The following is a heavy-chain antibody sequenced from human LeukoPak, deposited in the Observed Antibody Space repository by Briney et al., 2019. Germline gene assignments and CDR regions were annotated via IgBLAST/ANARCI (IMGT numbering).Heavy chain of an antibody. Sequence: GGSLRLSCAASGFTFSDDAMTWVRQAPGKGLEWVAGISYSVNGTYYADSVKGRFTISRDNSNNNMYLQMNSLRVEDTAVYYCAKAVPIVGSGYWGQGTLVTVSS. J-gene: IGHJ4*02. D-gene: IGHD3-10*01. CDR3: AKAVPIVGSGY. CDR1: GFTFSDDA. CDR2: ISYSVNGT. V-gene: IGHV3-23*01.